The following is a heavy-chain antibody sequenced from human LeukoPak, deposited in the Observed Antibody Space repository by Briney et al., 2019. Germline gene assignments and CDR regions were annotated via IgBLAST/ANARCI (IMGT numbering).Heavy chain of an antibody. CDR1: GFTFSSYW. CDR2: ISSDGSST. D-gene: IGHD1-26*01. CDR3: ARRRTSGDYDY. V-gene: IGHV3-74*01. Sequence: GGSLRLSRAASGFTFSSYWMHWVRQAPGKGLVWVSRISSDGSSTDYADSVKGRFTISRDNAKNTLYLQMNSLRAEDTAVYYCARRRTSGDYDYWGQGTLVTVSS. J-gene: IGHJ4*02.